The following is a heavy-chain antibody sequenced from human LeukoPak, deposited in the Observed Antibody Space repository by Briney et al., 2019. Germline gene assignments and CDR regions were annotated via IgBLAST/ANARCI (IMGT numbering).Heavy chain of an antibody. CDR2: FDPEDGET. D-gene: IGHD3-9*01. J-gene: IGHJ4*02. CDR3: ATGDYDILTGYYRPDY. CDR1: GYTLTELS. V-gene: IGHV1-24*01. Sequence: ASVKVSCKVSGYTLTELSMHWVRQAPGKGLEWMGGFDPEDGETIHAQKFQGRVTMTEDTSTDTAYMELSSLRSEDTAVYYCATGDYDILTGYYRPDYWGQGTLVTVSS.